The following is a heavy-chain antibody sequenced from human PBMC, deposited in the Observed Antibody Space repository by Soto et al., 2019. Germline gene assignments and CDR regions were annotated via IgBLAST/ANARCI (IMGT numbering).Heavy chain of an antibody. CDR1: GYTFTSYG. CDR2: IIAYNGNT. Sequence: QVQLVQSGAEVKKPGASVKVSCKASGYTFTSYGISWVRQAPGQGLEWMGWIIAYNGNTNYAQKLQGRVTMTTDTSTGTAYLKLRSLRSDDTAVYDCARAPEIFDYWGQGTLVTVSS. J-gene: IGHJ4*02. V-gene: IGHV1-18*01. CDR3: ARAPEIFDY.